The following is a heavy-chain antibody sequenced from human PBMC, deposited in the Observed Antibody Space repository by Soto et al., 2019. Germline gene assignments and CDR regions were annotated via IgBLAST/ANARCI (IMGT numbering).Heavy chain of an antibody. J-gene: IGHJ6*02. D-gene: IGHD2-2*01. CDR1: GFTFSSYA. Sequence: GGSLRLSCSASGFTFSSYAMHWVRQAPGKGLEYVSAISSNGGSTYYADSVKGRFTISRDNSKNTLYLQMSSLRAEDTAVYYCVKDLLTVVVPAARDYYYYGMDVWGQGTTVTVSS. V-gene: IGHV3-64D*06. CDR3: VKDLLTVVVPAARDYYYYGMDV. CDR2: ISSNGGST.